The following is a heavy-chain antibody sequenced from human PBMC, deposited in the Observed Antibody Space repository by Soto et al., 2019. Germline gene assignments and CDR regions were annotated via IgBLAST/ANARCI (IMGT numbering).Heavy chain of an antibody. D-gene: IGHD6-19*01. V-gene: IGHV3-23*01. CDR1: GFTFSSYA. CDR3: AKDFGIRSSGWTYSDY. CDR2: ISGSGGST. Sequence: GGSLRLSCAASGFTFSSYAMSWVRQAPGKGLEWVSAISGSGGSTYYADSVKGRFTISRDNSKNTLYLQMNSLRAEDTAVYYWAKDFGIRSSGWTYSDYWGQGTLVTVSS. J-gene: IGHJ4*02.